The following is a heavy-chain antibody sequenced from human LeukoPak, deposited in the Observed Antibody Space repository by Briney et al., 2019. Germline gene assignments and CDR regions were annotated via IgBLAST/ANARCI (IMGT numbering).Heavy chain of an antibody. D-gene: IGHD3-3*01. CDR1: GGSISNYY. V-gene: IGHV4-59*01. CDR3: ARLTHYDFWSGYYYYGMDV. Sequence: SETLSLTCTVSGGSISNYYWSWIRQPPGKGLEWIGYIYYSGSTNYNPSPKSRVTISVDTSKNQFSLKLSSVTAADTAVYYCARLTHYDFWSGYYYYGMDVWGQGTTVTVSS. J-gene: IGHJ6*02. CDR2: IYYSGST.